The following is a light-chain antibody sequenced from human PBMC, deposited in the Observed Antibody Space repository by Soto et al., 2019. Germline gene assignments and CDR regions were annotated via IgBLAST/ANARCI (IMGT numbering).Light chain of an antibody. J-gene: IGKJ4*01. CDR1: QSVSSY. CDR2: DAS. V-gene: IGKV3-11*01. Sequence: EIVLTQSPATLSLSPWERATLSGRSSQSVSSYLAWYQQKPGQAPRLLIYDASNRATGIPARFSGSGSGTDFTLTISSLEPEDVAVYYCQQRSNWPLTLGGGTKVDIK. CDR3: QQRSNWPLT.